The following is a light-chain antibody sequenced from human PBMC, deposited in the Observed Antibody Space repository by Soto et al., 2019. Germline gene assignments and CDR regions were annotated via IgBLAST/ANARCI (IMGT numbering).Light chain of an antibody. CDR1: QSISSW. Sequence: DIQMTQSTSTLSASLGDRGTITCRASQSISSWLAWYQQKPGKAPKLLIYDASSLESGVPSRLSGSGSGTEFTLTISSLQPDDFATYYCQHYNSYSEAFGQGTKVDI. CDR3: QHYNSYSEA. V-gene: IGKV1-5*01. J-gene: IGKJ1*01. CDR2: DAS.